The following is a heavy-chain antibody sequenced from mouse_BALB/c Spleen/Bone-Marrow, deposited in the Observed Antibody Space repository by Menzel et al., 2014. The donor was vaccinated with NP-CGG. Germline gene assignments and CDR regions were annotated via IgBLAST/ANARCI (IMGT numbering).Heavy chain of an antibody. J-gene: IGHJ4*01. D-gene: IGHD1-1*01. V-gene: IGHV1-4*01. CDR1: GYTFTRYT. Sequence: VQRVESGAELARPGASVKMSCQASGYTFTRYTMHWEKQRPGQGLEWIGYTNPSSAYTNYNQKFKDKATLTADKSSSTAYMQLSSLTSEDSAVYYCTIRYYAMDYWGQGTSVTVSS. CDR3: TIRYYAMDY. CDR2: TNPSSAYT.